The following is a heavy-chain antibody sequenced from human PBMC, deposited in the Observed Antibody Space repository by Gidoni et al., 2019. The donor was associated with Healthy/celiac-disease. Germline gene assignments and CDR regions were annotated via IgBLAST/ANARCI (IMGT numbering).Heavy chain of an antibody. V-gene: IGHV4-39*07. D-gene: IGHD3-16*01. CDR2: IYYSGST. CDR1: GGSISSSSYY. CDR3: ARDGGRGSGMDV. J-gene: IGHJ6*02. Sequence: QLQLQESGPGLVKPSETLALTCTVSGGSISSSSYYWGWIRQPPGKGLEWIGSIYYSGSTYYNPSLKSRVTISVDTSKNQFSLTLSSVTAADTAVYYCARDGGRGSGMDVWGHGTTVTVSS.